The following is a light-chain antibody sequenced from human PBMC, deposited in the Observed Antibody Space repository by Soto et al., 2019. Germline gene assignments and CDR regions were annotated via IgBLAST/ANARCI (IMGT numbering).Light chain of an antibody. CDR3: YAGSSSWV. V-gene: IGLV2-8*01. CDR1: SSDVGGYNY. J-gene: IGLJ3*02. Sequence: QSALTQPPSASGSPGQSVAISCTGTSSDVGGYNYVSWYQQNPGKAPQLLIFDVSKRPSGVPDRFSGSRAGNTASLTISGLQAEDESDFYCYAGSSSWVFGGGTKLTVL. CDR2: DVS.